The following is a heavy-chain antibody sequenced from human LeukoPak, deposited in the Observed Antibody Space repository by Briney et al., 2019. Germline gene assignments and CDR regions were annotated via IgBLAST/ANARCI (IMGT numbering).Heavy chain of an antibody. CDR1: GFTVSSSY. V-gene: IGHV3-53*01. CDR2: IYAGDST. J-gene: IGHJ5*02. D-gene: IGHD3-3*01. Sequence: GGSLRLSCAASGFTVSSSYISRVRQAPGKGLEWVSVIYAGDSTYYADSVKGRFIISRDNSKNTVYLQMDSLRAEDTAVYYCARSYTHYDFWSGYTYQNYFDPWGQGTLVTVSS. CDR3: ARSYTHYDFWSGYTYQNYFDP.